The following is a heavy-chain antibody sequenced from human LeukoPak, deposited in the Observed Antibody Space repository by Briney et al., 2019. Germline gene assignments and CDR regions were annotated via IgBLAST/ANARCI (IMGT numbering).Heavy chain of an antibody. Sequence: SETLSLTCTVSGGSISSSTYYWAWIREPPGKRLEWIGSINYSGSTFYNPSLKSRVTISVDTSKNQFSLILSSVTAADTAVYYCARGTWEYSYGMTYYFDYWGQGTLVTVSS. V-gene: IGHV4-39*01. J-gene: IGHJ4*02. D-gene: IGHD5-18*01. CDR1: GGSISSSTYY. CDR3: ARGTWEYSYGMTYYFDY. CDR2: INYSGST.